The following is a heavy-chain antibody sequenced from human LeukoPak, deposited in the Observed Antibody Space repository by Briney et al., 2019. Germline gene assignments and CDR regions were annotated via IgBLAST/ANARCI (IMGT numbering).Heavy chain of an antibody. V-gene: IGHV1-69*06. D-gene: IGHD4-11*01. CDR2: LIPIFGTA. CDR1: GGSISSYA. CDR3: ARTPPPHPSNPYGDWFAP. Sequence: SVKVSCKASGGSISSYAISWVRQAPGQGLELMGGLIPIFGTANYAQKFQGRVTITAPKSTSTAYMELSSLRSEDTAVYYCARTPPPHPSNPYGDWFAPWGQGPLVTVSS. J-gene: IGHJ5*02.